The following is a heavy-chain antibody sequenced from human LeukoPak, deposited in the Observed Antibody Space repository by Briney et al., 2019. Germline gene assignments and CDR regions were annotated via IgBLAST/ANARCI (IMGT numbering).Heavy chain of an antibody. V-gene: IGHV3-30*18. Sequence: GRSLRLSCAASGXTFSHYAVHWVRQAPGKGLEWVAVISFDGANKFYADSVKGRITISRDNSKNALYLQMHSLRAEDTAVYYCRKGGYYERLCYFDYWGDRTLLTASS. CDR1: GXTFSHYA. D-gene: IGHD3-22*01. CDR3: RKGGYYERLCYFDY. CDR2: ISFDGANK. J-gene: IGHJ4*01.